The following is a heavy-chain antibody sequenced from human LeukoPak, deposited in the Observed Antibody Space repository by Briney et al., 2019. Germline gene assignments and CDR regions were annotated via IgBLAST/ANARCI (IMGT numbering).Heavy chain of an antibody. D-gene: IGHD4-17*01. CDR1: AYTFTAYF. Sequence: ASVKVSCKASAYTFTAYFVHWVRQAPGQGLEWLGWMNPNSGDTNFAQKFQGRVTMTRDTSINTAYMGLTRLTFDDTAVYYCARGYGDYYFDYWGQGTLVTVSS. CDR2: MNPNSGDT. V-gene: IGHV1-2*02. J-gene: IGHJ4*02. CDR3: ARGYGDYYFDY.